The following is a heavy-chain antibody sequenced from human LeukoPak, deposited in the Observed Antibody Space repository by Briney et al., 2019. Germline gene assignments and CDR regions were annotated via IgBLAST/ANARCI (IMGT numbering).Heavy chain of an antibody. CDR1: GFTFSSYS. CDR2: ISSSSSYI. D-gene: IGHD2-2*01. Sequence: PGGSLRLSCAASGFTFSSYSMNWVRQAPGKGLEWVSPISSSSSYIYYADSVKGRFTISRDNAKNSLYLQMNSLRAGDTAVYYCARDEGYCSSTSCYSRWDFDYWGQGTLVTVSS. V-gene: IGHV3-21*03. CDR3: ARDEGYCSSTSCYSRWDFDY. J-gene: IGHJ4*02.